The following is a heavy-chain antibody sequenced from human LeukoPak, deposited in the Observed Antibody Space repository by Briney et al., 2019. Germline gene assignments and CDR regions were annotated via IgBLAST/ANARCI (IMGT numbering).Heavy chain of an antibody. D-gene: IGHD5-18*01. CDR1: GYTFTDYY. CDR3: ARGIPDRGDFDY. V-gene: IGHV1-2*04. J-gene: IGHJ4*02. Sequence: ASVKVSCKASGYTFTDYYMHWVRQAPGQGLEWMGWINPNTGGTKYAQKFQGWVTMTRDTSISTAYMELSRLRSDDTAVYYCARGIPDRGDFDYWGQGTLVTVSS. CDR2: INPNTGGT.